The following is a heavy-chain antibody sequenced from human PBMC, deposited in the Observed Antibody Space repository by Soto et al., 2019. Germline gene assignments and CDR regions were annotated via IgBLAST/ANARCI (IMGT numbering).Heavy chain of an antibody. V-gene: IGHV1-18*01. D-gene: IGHD6-25*01. Sequence: ASVKVSCKASGYTFASYAISWMRQAPGQGLEWMGWISAYNGNTNYAQNLQGRVTMTTDTSTSTAYMELRSLRSGDTAVYYCAGPKDYAERLDFWGQGALVTVSS. CDR3: AGPKDYAERLDF. CDR2: ISAYNGNT. CDR1: GYTFASYA. J-gene: IGHJ4*02.